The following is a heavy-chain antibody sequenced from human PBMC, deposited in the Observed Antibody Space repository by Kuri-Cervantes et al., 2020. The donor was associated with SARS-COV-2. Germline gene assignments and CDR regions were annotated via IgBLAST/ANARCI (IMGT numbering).Heavy chain of an antibody. D-gene: IGHD3-3*01. V-gene: IGHV3-30-3*01. CDR1: GFTFSSYA. CDR2: ISYDGSNK. CDR3: ARRHGSGSIDY. J-gene: IGHJ4*02. Sequence: GGSLRLSCAASGFTFSSYAMHWVRQAPGKGLEWVAVISYDGSNKYYADSVKGRFTISRDNSKNTLYPQMNSLRAEDTAVYYCARRHGSGSIDYWGQGTLVTVSS.